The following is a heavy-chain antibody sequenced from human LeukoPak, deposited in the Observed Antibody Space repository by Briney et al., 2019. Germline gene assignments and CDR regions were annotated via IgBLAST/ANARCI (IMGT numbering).Heavy chain of an antibody. V-gene: IGHV3-30*05. CDR3: ARRAGVKEYYFDY. CDR1: GFTFSNYG. Sequence: GGSLRLSCAASGFTFSNYGMHWVRQTPGKGLEWVAVISYDGSNKYYADSVKGRFAISRDNSKNTLYLQMNSLRAEDTAVYYCARRAGVKEYYFDYWGQGTLVTVSS. CDR2: ISYDGSNK. D-gene: IGHD2-8*01. J-gene: IGHJ4*02.